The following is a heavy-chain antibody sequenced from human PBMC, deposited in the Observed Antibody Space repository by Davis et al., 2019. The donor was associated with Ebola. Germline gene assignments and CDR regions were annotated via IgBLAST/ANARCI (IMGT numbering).Heavy chain of an antibody. D-gene: IGHD6-6*01. CDR3: AKLGGGQLAAGVVY. CDR2: ITSTSTYI. J-gene: IGHJ4*02. Sequence: GESLKISCAASGFTFSSYGMHWVRQAPGKGLEWISSITSTSTYIFYAHSVKGRFTISRDNAKNSLYLQMNSLRAEDTAVYYCAKLGGGQLAAGVVYWGQGTLVTVSS. V-gene: IGHV3-21*01. CDR1: GFTFSSYG.